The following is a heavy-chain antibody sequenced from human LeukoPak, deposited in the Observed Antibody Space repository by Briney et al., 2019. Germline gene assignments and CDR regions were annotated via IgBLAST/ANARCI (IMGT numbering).Heavy chain of an antibody. J-gene: IGHJ4*02. Sequence: SETLSLTCTVSGVSISSYYWSWIRQPPGKGLEWVGYIYYSGSTNYNPSLKSRVTISVDTSKNQFSLKLSSVTAADTAVYYCARAGGYYYGSGSYEDWGQGTLVTVSS. D-gene: IGHD3-10*01. CDR1: GVSISSYY. V-gene: IGHV4-59*01. CDR3: ARAGGYYYGSGSYED. CDR2: IYYSGST.